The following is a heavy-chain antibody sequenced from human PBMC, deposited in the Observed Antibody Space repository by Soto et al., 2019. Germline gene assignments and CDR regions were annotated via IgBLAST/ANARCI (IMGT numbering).Heavy chain of an antibody. V-gene: IGHV3-30-3*01. D-gene: IGHD1-1*01. CDR1: GFTFSSYA. Sequence: QVQLVESGGGVVQPGRSLRLSCAASGFTFSSYAMHWVRQAPGKGLEWVAVISYDGSNKYYADSVKGRFTISRDNSENTLYLQMNSLRAEDTAVYYCARPLRGGATGTDGYWGQGTLVTVSS. J-gene: IGHJ4*02. CDR3: ARPLRGGATGTDGY. CDR2: ISYDGSNK.